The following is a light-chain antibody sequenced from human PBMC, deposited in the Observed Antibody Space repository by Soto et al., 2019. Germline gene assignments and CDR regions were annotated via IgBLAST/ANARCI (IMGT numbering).Light chain of an antibody. V-gene: IGKV1-33*01. J-gene: IGKJ3*01. CDR3: QQYDNLPLT. Sequence: DIHMTQSPSSLSASVGDRVTITCQASQDISNYLNWYQQKPGKAPELLIYDVSNLEIGVPSRFSGSGSGTDFTFTISSLQPEDIATYYCQQYDNLPLTFGPGTKVDIK. CDR2: DVS. CDR1: QDISNY.